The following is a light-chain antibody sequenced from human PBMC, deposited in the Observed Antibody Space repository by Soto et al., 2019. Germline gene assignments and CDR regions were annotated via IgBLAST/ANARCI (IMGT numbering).Light chain of an antibody. CDR2: EVS. Sequence: QSALTQPASVSGSPGQSITISCTGTSSDVGGYNYVSWYQQHPGKAPTVMIYEVSNRPSGISNRFSGSKSGNTASLTISGLQAEDEADYYCSSYTTSSITYVFGTGTKVTVL. CDR3: SSYTTSSITYV. J-gene: IGLJ1*01. V-gene: IGLV2-14*01. CDR1: SSDVGGYNY.